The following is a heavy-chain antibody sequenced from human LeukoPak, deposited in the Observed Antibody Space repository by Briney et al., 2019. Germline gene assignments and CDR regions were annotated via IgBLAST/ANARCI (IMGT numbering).Heavy chain of an antibody. V-gene: IGHV4-59*12. CDR3: ARRPRGYYYYMDV. CDR2: IYYSGST. CDR1: GGSISNYY. J-gene: IGHJ6*03. Sequence: SETLSLTCTVSGGSISNYYWSWIRQPPGKGLEWLGYIYYSGSTNYNPSLKSRVTISIDTSKNQFSLKLSSVTAADTAVYYCARRPRGYYYYMDVWGKGTTVTVSS.